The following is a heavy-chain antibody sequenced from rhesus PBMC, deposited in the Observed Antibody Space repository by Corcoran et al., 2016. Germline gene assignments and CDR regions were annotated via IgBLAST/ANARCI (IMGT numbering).Heavy chain of an antibody. D-gene: IGHD2-15*01. J-gene: IGHJ4*01. CDR2: ISGRTGST. Sequence: QVQRQQWGEGRGKPAETRSLTCAVYGGSISGYYYWSWVRQHPGKGLAWSGYISGRTGSTSSNPPLKGRVTISNDTSKNQSSLKSSSVPAADTAGYYCARGFLPDYWGPGVLVTVSS. CDR1: GGSISGYY. CDR3: ARGFLPDY. V-gene: IGHV4-73*01.